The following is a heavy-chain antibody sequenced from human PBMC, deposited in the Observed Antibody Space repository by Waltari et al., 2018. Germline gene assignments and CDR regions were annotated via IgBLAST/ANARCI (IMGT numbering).Heavy chain of an antibody. J-gene: IGHJ5*02. D-gene: IGHD2-21*02. CDR3: ARDLVATPP. V-gene: IGHV3-7*01. Sequence: EVQRVESGGDLVQPGGHLRLSCAASGFSFSRSWMTWVRQTPGKGLEWVGNIQQNGSEKWYADSVKGRFTISRDNAMNLVYLQMNSLRVEDTAVYYCARDLVATPPWGQGTLVTVSS. CDR2: IQQNGSEK. CDR1: GFSFSRSW.